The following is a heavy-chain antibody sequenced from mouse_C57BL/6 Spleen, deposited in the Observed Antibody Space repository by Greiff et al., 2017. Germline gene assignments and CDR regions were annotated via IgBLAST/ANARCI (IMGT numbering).Heavy chain of an antibody. CDR2: IVPNSGGT. Sequence: QVQLQQPGAELVKPGASVKLSCTASGYTFTSYCMHWVKQRPGRGLEWIGRIVPNSGGTTYTEKFKSKSPLTVDKPSSPAYMQLSSLTSEDSAVYYSARSGEKDYVDYWGQGTTLTVSS. CDR1: GYTFTSYC. J-gene: IGHJ2*01. D-gene: IGHD1-3*01. V-gene: IGHV1-72*01. CDR3: ARSGEKDYVDY.